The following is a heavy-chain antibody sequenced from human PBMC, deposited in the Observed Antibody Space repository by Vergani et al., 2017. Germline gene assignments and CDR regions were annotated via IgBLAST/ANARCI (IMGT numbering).Heavy chain of an antibody. CDR2: IKQDGSEK. V-gene: IGHV3-7*01. D-gene: IGHD2/OR15-2a*01. Sequence: EVQLVESGGGLVQPGGSLRLSCAASGFTFSSYWMSWVRQAPGKGLEWVANIKQDGSEKYYVDSVKGRFTISRDKSQNTVNLQMNSLRTEDTAVYFCANSVIAGNVGVAYFGMDVWGRGTTVTVSS. CDR1: GFTFSSYW. J-gene: IGHJ6*02. CDR3: ANSVIAGNVGVAYFGMDV.